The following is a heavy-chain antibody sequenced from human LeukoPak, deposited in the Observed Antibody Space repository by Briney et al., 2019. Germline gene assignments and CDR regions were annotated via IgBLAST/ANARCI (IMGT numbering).Heavy chain of an antibody. CDR3: AADPSTGYYFGYSRLDY. CDR2: ISYDGRKQ. D-gene: IGHD3-9*01. V-gene: IGHV3-30*04. J-gene: IGHJ4*02. Sequence: PGSSLRISCEASGFVFRAYAMHWVRHLPGKGLEWVALISYDGRKQYHADSVKGRFTISRDNSKNTLYLQMNALRPDDTAAYYCAADPSTGYYFGYSRLDYWGQGTAVPVSS. CDR1: GFVFRAYA.